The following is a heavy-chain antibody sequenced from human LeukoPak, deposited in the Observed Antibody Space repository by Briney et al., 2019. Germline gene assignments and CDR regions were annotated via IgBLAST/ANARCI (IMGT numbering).Heavy chain of an antibody. Sequence: ASVKVSCKASGYTFTSYGISWVRQAPGQGLEWMGWISAYNGNTNYAQKLQGRVTMTTDTSTSTAYMELRSLRSDDTAVYYCARGAKQWLVRWYNWFDLWGQGTVVTVSS. J-gene: IGHJ5*02. V-gene: IGHV1-18*01. D-gene: IGHD6-19*01. CDR2: ISAYNGNT. CDR1: GYTFTSYG. CDR3: ARGAKQWLVRWYNWFDL.